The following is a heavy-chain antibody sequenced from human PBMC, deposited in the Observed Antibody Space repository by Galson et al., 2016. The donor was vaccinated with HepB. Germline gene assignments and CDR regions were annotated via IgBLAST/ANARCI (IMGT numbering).Heavy chain of an antibody. D-gene: IGHD6-19*01. CDR3: ARRSSDSDYFDF. Sequence: SETLSLTCTVSGGSISSNPYYWGWIRQPPGKGLEWIGNSHYSGSTYYNPSLKSRVTMSVYTSKNEFSLRLTSVTAADTAVYFCARRSSDSDYFDFWGQGTLVTVSS. J-gene: IGHJ4*02. CDR1: GGSISSNPYY. V-gene: IGHV4-39*01. CDR2: SHYSGST.